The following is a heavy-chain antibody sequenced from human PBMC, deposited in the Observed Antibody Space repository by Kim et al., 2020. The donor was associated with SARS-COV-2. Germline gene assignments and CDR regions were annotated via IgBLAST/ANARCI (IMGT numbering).Heavy chain of an antibody. Sequence: QKFPGRVTITRDTSASTAYMELSSLRSEDTAVYYCARETVAGSSSARFDYWGQGTLVTVSS. CDR3: ARETVAGSSSARFDY. D-gene: IGHD6-19*01. V-gene: IGHV1-3*01. J-gene: IGHJ4*02.